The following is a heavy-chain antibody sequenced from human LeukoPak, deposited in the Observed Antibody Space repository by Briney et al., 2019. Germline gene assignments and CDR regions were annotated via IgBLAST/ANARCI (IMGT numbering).Heavy chain of an antibody. CDR2: INWNGGST. CDR3: PRGSYDSSGYYYLPPDY. Sequence: PGGSLRLSCAASGFAFDDYGMSWLRQAPGKGLEWVSGINWNGGSTGYADSVKGRFTISRDNAKNSLYLQMDSLRAEDTALYYCPRGSYDSSGYYYLPPDYWGQGTLVTVSS. CDR1: GFAFDDYG. D-gene: IGHD3-22*01. J-gene: IGHJ4*02. V-gene: IGHV3-20*04.